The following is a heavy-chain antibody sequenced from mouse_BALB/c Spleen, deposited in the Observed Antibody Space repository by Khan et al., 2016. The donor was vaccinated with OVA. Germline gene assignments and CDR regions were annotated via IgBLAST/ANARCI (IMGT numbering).Heavy chain of an antibody. Sequence: QVQLKASGPGLVAPSQSLSITCTVSGFSLSSYAISWVRQPPGKGLEWLGVIRRDGSTTYHSALRYSLSIITDNSTSPAVFKQNSLQTDDSATYFCAKFFYGGIANWYLDVWGPGTTVTVSS. V-gene: IGHV2-3*01. CDR1: GFSLSSYA. CDR2: IRRDGST. J-gene: IGHJ1*01. D-gene: IGHD1-1*01. CDR3: AKFFYGGIANWYLDV.